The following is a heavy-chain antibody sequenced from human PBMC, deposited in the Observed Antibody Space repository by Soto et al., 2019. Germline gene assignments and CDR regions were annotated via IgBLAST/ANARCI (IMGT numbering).Heavy chain of an antibody. CDR3: ARLNADSGSHYYALDV. D-gene: IGHD4-17*01. CDR1: GFSLTNGRSG. J-gene: IGHJ6*02. V-gene: IGHV2-26*03. CDR2: FFSDVER. Sequence: QVTLEESGPVLVKPTETLTLTCTISGFSLTNGRSGVSWILQPPGKALEWLANFFSDVERSYSPSMQSKLTMSKDAAGTQLALKMTNMGPQDTGTYYCARLNADSGSHYYALDVWGQGTTVTVSS.